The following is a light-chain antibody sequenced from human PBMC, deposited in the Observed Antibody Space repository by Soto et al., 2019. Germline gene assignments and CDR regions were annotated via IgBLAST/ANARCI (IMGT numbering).Light chain of an antibody. Sequence: EIVMTQSLATLSVSPGERATLSCRAGLDVSTNLAWYQQKPGQAPRLLIYGASARATGIPGRFSGSGSGTEFTLTISSLQSEDSAVYYCQQYNKLWTFGQGTKVDIK. CDR2: GAS. CDR3: QQYNKLWT. CDR1: LDVSTN. J-gene: IGKJ1*01. V-gene: IGKV3-15*01.